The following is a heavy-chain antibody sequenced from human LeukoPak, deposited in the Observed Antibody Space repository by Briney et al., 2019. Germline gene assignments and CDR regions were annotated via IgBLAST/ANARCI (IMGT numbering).Heavy chain of an antibody. CDR3: AREEMATILYYFDY. CDR2: INHSGST. Sequence: SETLSLTCAVYGGSFSGYYWSWIRQPPGKGLEWIGEINHSGSTNYNPSLKSRVTISVDTSKNQFSLKLSSVTAADTAAYYCAREEMATILYYFDYWGQGTLVTVSS. CDR1: GGSFSGYY. D-gene: IGHD5-24*01. V-gene: IGHV4-34*01. J-gene: IGHJ4*02.